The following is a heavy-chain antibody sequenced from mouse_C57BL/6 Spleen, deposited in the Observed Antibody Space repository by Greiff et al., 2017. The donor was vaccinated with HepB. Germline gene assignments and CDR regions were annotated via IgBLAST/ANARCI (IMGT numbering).Heavy chain of an antibody. D-gene: IGHD1-1*01. J-gene: IGHJ2*01. Sequence: QVQLQQSGPELVKPGASVKISCKASGYAFSSSWMNWVKQRPGKGLEWIGRIYPGDGDTNYNGKFKGKATLTADKSSSTAYMQLSSLTSEDSAVYFCARWTVVATGGSYFDYWGQGTTLTVSS. V-gene: IGHV1-82*01. CDR1: GYAFSSSW. CDR3: ARWTVVATGGSYFDY. CDR2: IYPGDGDT.